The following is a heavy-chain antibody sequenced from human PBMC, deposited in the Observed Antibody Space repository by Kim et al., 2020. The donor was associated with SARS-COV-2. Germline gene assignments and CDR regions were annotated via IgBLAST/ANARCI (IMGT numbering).Heavy chain of an antibody. J-gene: IGHJ6*02. D-gene: IGHD6-19*01. Sequence: QKFQGRVTMTEDTSTDTAYMELNSLRSEDTAVYYCATEPAVAGDYYGMDVWGQGTTVTVSS. V-gene: IGHV1-24*01. CDR3: ATEPAVAGDYYGMDV.